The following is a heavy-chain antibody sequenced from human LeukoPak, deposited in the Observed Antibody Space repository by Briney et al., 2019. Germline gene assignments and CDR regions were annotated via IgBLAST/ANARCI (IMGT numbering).Heavy chain of an antibody. J-gene: IGHJ4*02. Sequence: PGGSLRLSCAASGFSVSNNYMSWVSQAPGKGLEWVSLIYSGGDKRYAASVKGRFTISRDNSKNTLYPQMDSLRVEDTAVYYCGGYSSLDHWGQGTLVTVSS. V-gene: IGHV3-53*01. CDR1: GFSVSNNY. CDR2: IYSGGDK. CDR3: GGYSSLDH. D-gene: IGHD3-22*01.